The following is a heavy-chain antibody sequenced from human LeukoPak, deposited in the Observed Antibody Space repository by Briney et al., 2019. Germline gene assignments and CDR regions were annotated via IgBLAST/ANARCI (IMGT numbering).Heavy chain of an antibody. Sequence: GGSLRLSCTASKFTFMNYAMHWVRQAPGKGLEWLSTIVSAGGSIFYADSVKGRFTISRDNSKSTLFLQMDSLRVEDTALYYCAKRGEVSTYYYFESWGQGALVTVSS. CDR2: IVSAGGSI. J-gene: IGHJ4*02. V-gene: IGHV3-23*01. CDR3: AKRGEVSTYYYFES. D-gene: IGHD2/OR15-2a*01. CDR1: KFTFMNYA.